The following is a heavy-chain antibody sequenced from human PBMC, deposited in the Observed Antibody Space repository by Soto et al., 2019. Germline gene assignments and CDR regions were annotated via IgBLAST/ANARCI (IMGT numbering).Heavy chain of an antibody. CDR2: IDPSDSYT. D-gene: IGHD6-6*01. J-gene: IGHJ6*02. CDR3: ARPYSSSSYYYYYGMDV. CDR1: GYSFTSYW. Sequence: LKISCKGSGYSFTSYWISWVRQMPGKGLEWMGRIDPSDSYTNYSPSFQGHVTISADKSISTAYLQWSSLKASDTAMYYCARPYSSSSYYYYYGMDVWGQGTTVTVSS. V-gene: IGHV5-10-1*01.